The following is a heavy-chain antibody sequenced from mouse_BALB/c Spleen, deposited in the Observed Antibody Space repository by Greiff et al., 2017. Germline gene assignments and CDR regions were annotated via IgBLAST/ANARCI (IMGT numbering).Heavy chain of an antibody. CDR3: ARDDYGAMDY. D-gene: IGHD2-4*01. Sequence: EVQWVESGGGLVQPGGSLKLSCAASGFTFSSYGMSWVRQTPDKRLELVATINSNGGSTYYPDSVKGRFTISRDNAKNTLYLQMSSLKSEDTAMYYCARDDYGAMDYWGQGTSVTVSS. CDR2: INSNGGST. CDR1: GFTFSSYG. J-gene: IGHJ4*01. V-gene: IGHV5-6-3*01.